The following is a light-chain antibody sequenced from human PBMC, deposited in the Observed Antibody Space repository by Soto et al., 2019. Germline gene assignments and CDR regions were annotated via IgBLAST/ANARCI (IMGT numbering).Light chain of an antibody. V-gene: IGKV1-6*01. Sequence: AIQMTQSPSSLSASVGDRVTISCRASQGIRDELGWYQQKPGKAPMLLIYAASSLQSGVPSRFRGSGSGADFILAISSLEPEDFATYYCLQEYNYPWTFGQGTKVEIK. CDR3: LQEYNYPWT. CDR1: QGIRDE. CDR2: AAS. J-gene: IGKJ1*01.